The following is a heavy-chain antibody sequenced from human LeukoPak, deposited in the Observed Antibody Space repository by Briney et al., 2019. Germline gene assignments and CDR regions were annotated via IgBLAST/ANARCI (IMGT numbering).Heavy chain of an antibody. CDR3: ARDRTMVRGVTQEIVY. CDR1: GYTFTSYG. D-gene: IGHD3-10*01. Sequence: ASVKVSCKASGYTFTSYGISWVRQAPGQGLEWMGWISAYNGNTNYAQKLQGRVTMTTDTSTSTAYMELRSLRSDDTAVYYCARDRTMVRGVTQEIVYWGQGTLVTVSS. CDR2: ISAYNGNT. V-gene: IGHV1-18*01. J-gene: IGHJ4*02.